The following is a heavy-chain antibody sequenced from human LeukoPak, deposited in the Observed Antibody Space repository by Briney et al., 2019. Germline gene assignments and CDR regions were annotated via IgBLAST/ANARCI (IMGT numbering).Heavy chain of an antibody. CDR3: ARDSLTITMVRGVIDGYFDY. Sequence: GGSLRLSCAAPGFMFHDYAIHWVRQAPGKGLEWVAVISYDGSNKYYADSVKGRFTISRDNSKNTLYLQMNSLRAEDTAVYYCARDSLTITMVRGVIDGYFDYWGQGTLVTVSS. V-gene: IGHV3-30*19. CDR1: GFMFHDYA. J-gene: IGHJ4*02. D-gene: IGHD3-10*01. CDR2: ISYDGSNK.